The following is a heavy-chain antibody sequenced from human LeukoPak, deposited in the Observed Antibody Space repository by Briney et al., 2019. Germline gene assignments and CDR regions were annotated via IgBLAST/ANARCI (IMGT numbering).Heavy chain of an antibody. CDR3: AKDFYGDYDAFDI. J-gene: IGHJ3*02. Sequence: GGSLRLSCAASGFTFDDYAMHWVRQAPGKGLEWVSGVSWNGGSIGYADSVKGRFTISRDNAKNSLYLQMNSLRAEDTALYYCAKDFYGDYDAFDIWGQGTMVTVSS. CDR1: GFTFDDYA. CDR2: VSWNGGSI. D-gene: IGHD4-17*01. V-gene: IGHV3-9*01.